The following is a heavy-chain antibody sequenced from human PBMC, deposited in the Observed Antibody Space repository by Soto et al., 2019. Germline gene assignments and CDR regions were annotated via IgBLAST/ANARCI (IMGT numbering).Heavy chain of an antibody. CDR1: GGTVASSHW. CDR3: AREIVTAGGNNYFDP. D-gene: IGHD2-21*02. Sequence: QVQLQESGPRLVKPSGSLSLTCGVSGGTVASSHWWSWVRQSPGGGLEWIGNVYHTGDPNLNPSLQSRVTISVDKSNNQFSLRLNSLTAADTAVYFCAREIVTAGGNNYFDPWGPGTLVTVSS. V-gene: IGHV4-4*02. J-gene: IGHJ5*02. CDR2: VYHTGDP.